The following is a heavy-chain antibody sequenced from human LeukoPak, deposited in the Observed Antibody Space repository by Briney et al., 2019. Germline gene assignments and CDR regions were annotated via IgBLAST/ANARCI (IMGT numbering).Heavy chain of an antibody. V-gene: IGHV3-30*04. D-gene: IGHD6-13*01. J-gene: IGHJ4*02. CDR2: ISYDGSNK. Sequence: GGSLRLSCTASGFTFSSYAMYWVRQAPGKGLEWVSFISYDGSNKYYADSVKGRFTISRDNSKNTLYLQMISLRTEDTAVYYCAKDPRRYSRTGGYFDYWGQGTLVTVSS. CDR3: AKDPRRYSRTGGYFDY. CDR1: GFTFSSYA.